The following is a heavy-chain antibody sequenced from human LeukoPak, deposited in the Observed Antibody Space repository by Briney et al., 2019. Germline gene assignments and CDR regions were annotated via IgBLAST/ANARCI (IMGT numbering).Heavy chain of an antibody. CDR3: ARGDTAMVPDAFDI. D-gene: IGHD5-18*01. CDR2: INHSGST. CDR1: GGSFSGYY. Sequence: SETLSLTCAVYGGSFSGYYWSWIRQPPGKGLEWXXEINHSGSTNYNPSLKSRVTISVDTSKNRFSLKLSSVTAADTAVYYCARGDTAMVPDAFDIWGQGTMVTVSS. V-gene: IGHV4-34*01. J-gene: IGHJ3*02.